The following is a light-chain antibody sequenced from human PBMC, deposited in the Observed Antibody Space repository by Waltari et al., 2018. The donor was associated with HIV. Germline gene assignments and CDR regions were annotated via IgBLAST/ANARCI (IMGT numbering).Light chain of an antibody. J-gene: IGLJ2*01. CDR1: SSDISTYYF. CDR2: DVT. CDR3: SSYTTSNTVV. V-gene: IGLV2-14*03. Sequence: QSALTQPASVSGSPGQSITISCSGTSSDISTYYFVSWYQKHPAKAPKLLIYDVTARPSGVSRRFSGSKSGSTASLTISSIQADDEADYYCSSYTTSNTVVFGPGTKLSVL.